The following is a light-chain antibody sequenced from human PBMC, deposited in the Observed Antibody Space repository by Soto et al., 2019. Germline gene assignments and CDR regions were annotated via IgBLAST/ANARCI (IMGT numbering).Light chain of an antibody. CDR3: QQYYSTLPIT. J-gene: IGKJ5*01. CDR1: QSLLANCNNMNC. V-gene: IGKV4-1*01. CDR2: WAS. Sequence: DIVMTQSPASLAVSLGERATIHCKSSQSLLANCNNMNCLAWYQHKPGQPPKMLILWASTRESGVPDRFSGSGSGTDFTLTISSLQAEDAAVYYCQQYYSTLPITFGQGTRLEIK.